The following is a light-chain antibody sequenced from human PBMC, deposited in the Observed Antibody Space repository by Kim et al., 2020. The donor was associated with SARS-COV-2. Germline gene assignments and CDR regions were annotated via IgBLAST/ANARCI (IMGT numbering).Light chain of an antibody. CDR2: DDN. CDR1: SGSIASNY. CDR3: QSYDSSNVV. J-gene: IGLJ2*01. V-gene: IGLV6-57*03. Sequence: GKTVTISCTRSSGSIASNYVQWYQQRPGSAPTTVIYDDNQRPSGVPDRFSGSIDSSSNSASLPFSGLKPEDEADYYCQSYDSSNVVFGGGTQLTVL.